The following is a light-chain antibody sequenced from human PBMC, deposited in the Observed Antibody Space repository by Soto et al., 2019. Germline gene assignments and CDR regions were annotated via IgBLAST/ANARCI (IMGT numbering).Light chain of an antibody. J-gene: IGLJ1*01. Sequence: QSVLTQPPSASGSPGQSVTISCTGTSSDGGGYNYVSLYQQNPGKAPKLMIYEVSKRPSGVPDRFSGSKSGNTASLTVSGLQAEYEADYYCSSYAGSNNFNVFGTGTKVPVL. CDR2: EVS. V-gene: IGLV2-8*01. CDR1: SSDGGGYNY. CDR3: SSYAGSNNFNV.